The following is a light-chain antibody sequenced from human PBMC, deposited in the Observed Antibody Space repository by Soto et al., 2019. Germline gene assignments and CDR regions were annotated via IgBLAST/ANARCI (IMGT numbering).Light chain of an antibody. CDR2: EGS. J-gene: IGLJ2*01. CDR3: CSYAGSSTLEV. V-gene: IGLV2-23*01. Sequence: QSALTQPASVSGSPGQSITISCTGTSSDVGSNNLVSWYQQHPGKAPKLMIYEGSKRPSGVSNRFSGSKSGNTASLTISGLQVEDEADYYCCSYAGSSTLEVFGGGTKLTVL. CDR1: SSDVGSNNL.